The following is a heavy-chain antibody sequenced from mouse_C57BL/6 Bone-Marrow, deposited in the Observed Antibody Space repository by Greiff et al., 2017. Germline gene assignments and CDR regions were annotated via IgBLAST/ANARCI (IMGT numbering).Heavy chain of an antibody. CDR2: IYPGSGNT. J-gene: IGHJ4*01. Sequence: VQGVESGPELVKPGASVKISCKASGYSFTSYYIHWVKQGPGQGLEWIGWIYPGSGNTKYNEKFKGKATLTADNSSSTAYMQLSSLTSEDSAVYYCARPPFTQGYAMDYWGQGTSVTVSS. D-gene: IGHD1-1*01. CDR3: ARPPFTQGYAMDY. CDR1: GYSFTSYY. V-gene: IGHV1-66*01.